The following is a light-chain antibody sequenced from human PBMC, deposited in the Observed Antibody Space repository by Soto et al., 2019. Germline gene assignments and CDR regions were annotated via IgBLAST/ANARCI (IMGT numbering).Light chain of an antibody. J-gene: IGKJ4*01. CDR2: AAS. Sequence: ASQGISSFLAWYHQKPGQAPSLLIYAASHMPTGIPSRFSGSGSGTEFTLTISSLQPEDVAIYCCQQRYITPLTSGEGAKVDI. CDR1: QGISSF. V-gene: IGKV1-39*01. CDR3: QQRYITPLT.